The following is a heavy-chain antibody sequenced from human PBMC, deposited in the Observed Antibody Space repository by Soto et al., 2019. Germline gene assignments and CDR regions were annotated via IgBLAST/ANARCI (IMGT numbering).Heavy chain of an antibody. D-gene: IGHD5-12*01. CDR3: AKGQSGYEIFDY. Sequence: QVQLVESGGGVVQPGRSLRLSCAASGFTFSSYGRHWGRQAPGKGLEWVAVISYDGGIKYYADSVKGRFTISRDNSKNTLYLQMNSLRVEDTAVYYCAKGQSGYEIFDYWCQRSLVTVSS. V-gene: IGHV3-30*18. CDR2: ISYDGGIK. CDR1: GFTFSSYG. J-gene: IGHJ4*02.